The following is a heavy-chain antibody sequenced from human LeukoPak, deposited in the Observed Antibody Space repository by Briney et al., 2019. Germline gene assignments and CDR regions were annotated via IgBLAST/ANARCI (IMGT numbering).Heavy chain of an antibody. V-gene: IGHV3-30*02. J-gene: IGHJ4*02. Sequence: PGGSLRLSCAASGFTFSSYGMHWVRQAPGKGLEWVAFIRYDGSNKYYADSVKGRFTISRDNSKNTLYLQMNSLRAEDTAVYYCAKVKTDILIADSWGQGTLVTVSS. CDR3: AKVKTDILIADS. CDR2: IRYDGSNK. D-gene: IGHD2-21*02. CDR1: GFTFSSYG.